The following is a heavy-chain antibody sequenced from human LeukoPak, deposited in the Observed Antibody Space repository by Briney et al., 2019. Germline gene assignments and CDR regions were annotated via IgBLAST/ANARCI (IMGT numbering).Heavy chain of an antibody. J-gene: IGHJ3*02. V-gene: IGHV3-9*01. CDR2: ISWNSGTI. CDR1: GFTFDDYA. CDR3: AKGDSGSYSSPDAFDI. D-gene: IGHD1-26*01. Sequence: GGSLRLSCAASGFTFDDYAIHWVRQAPGKGLEWVSGISWNSGTIGYADSVKGRFTISRDNAKNSLYLQMTSLRAEDTALYYCAKGDSGSYSSPDAFDIWGQGTMVTVSS.